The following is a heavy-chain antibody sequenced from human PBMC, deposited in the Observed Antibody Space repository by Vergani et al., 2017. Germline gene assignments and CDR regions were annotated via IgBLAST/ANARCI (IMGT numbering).Heavy chain of an antibody. CDR3: AKAFRSGYPAYNWFDP. CDR2: IKSKTDGGTT. V-gene: IGHV3-15*01. D-gene: IGHD3-3*01. CDR1: GFTFSNAW. Sequence: VQLVESGGGLVKPGGSLRLSCAASGFTFSNAWMSWVRQAPGKGLEWVGRIKSKTDGGTTDYAAPVKGRFTISRDNPKNTLYLQMNSLRVEDTAVYACAKAFRSGYPAYNWFDPWGQGTLVTVSS. J-gene: IGHJ5*02.